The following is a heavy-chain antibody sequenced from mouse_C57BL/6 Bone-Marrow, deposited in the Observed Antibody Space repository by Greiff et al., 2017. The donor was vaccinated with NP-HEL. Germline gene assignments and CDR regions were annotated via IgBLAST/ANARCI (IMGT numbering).Heavy chain of an antibody. CDR1: GYTFTSYW. Sequence: VQLQQPGAELVMPGASVKLSCKATGYTFTSYWIEWVKQRPGHGLEWIGEIFPAGGCTNYNQKFKGKATLTVDTSSSTAYMQLSSLTSEDSAVYYCARSYYGSSFWYGDWGNGVLVT. D-gene: IGHD1-1*01. V-gene: IGHV1-50*01. CDR2: IFPAGGCT. J-gene: IGHJ3*01. CDR3: ARSYYGSSFWYGD.